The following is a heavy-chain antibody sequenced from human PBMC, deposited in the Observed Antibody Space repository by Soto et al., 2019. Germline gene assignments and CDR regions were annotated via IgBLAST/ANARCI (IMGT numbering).Heavy chain of an antibody. CDR1: GGSISSGGYY. V-gene: IGHV4-31*03. CDR2: IYYSGST. Sequence: QVQLQESGPGLVKPSQTLSLTCTVSGGSISSGGYYWSWIRQHPGKGLEWIGYIYYSGSTYYNPSPKSRVTISVDTSKNQCSRKLSSVTAADTAVYYCARDGGWEPRWFDPWGQGTLVTVSS. D-gene: IGHD1-26*01. CDR3: ARDGGWEPRWFDP. J-gene: IGHJ5*02.